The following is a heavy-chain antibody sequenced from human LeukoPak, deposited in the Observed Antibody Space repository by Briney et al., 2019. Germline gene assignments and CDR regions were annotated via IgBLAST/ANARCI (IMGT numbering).Heavy chain of an antibody. CDR2: IKSATDGGTT. Sequence: GGSLRLSCAASGFTFSKAWMSWVRQAPGKGLEWVGRIKSATDGGTTDYGSPVKGRFTISRDESENMLYLRMNSLKTEDTALYYCTTDRYYDAAYTTWGQGTLVTVSS. J-gene: IGHJ4*02. V-gene: IGHV3-15*01. CDR3: TTDRYYDAAYTT. CDR1: GFTFSKAW. D-gene: IGHD3-16*01.